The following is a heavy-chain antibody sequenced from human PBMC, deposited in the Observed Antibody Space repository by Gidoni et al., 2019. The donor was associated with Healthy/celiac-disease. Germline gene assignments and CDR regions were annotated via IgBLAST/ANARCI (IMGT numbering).Heavy chain of an antibody. CDR1: GGSISSYY. D-gene: IGHD2-2*01. J-gene: IGHJ3*02. CDR2: IYYSGST. CDR3: ARGYCSSTSCYDAFDI. V-gene: IGHV4-59*01. Sequence: QVQLQESGPGLVKPSETLSLTCTVSGGSISSYYWSWIRQPPGKGLEWIGYIYYSGSTNYNPSLKSRVTISVDTSKNQFSLKLSSVTAADTAVYYCARGYCSSTSCYDAFDIWGQGTMVTVSS.